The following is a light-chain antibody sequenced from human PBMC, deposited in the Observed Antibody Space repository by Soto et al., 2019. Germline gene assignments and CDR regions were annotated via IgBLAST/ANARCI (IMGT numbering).Light chain of an antibody. CDR1: QSVNSN. J-gene: IGKJ4*01. CDR3: QQYNNWPPLT. V-gene: IGKV3-15*01. Sequence: EIVMTQSPATLSVSPGERATLSCRASQSVNSNLAWYQQQPGQAPRLLLYGASTRATAITARISGSGSGTEFSLTISSRQQEDFAVYYCQQYNNWPPLTFGGGTKVEIK. CDR2: GAS.